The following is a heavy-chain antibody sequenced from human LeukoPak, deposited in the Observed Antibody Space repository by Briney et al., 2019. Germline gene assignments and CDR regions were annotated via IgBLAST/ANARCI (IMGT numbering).Heavy chain of an antibody. J-gene: IGHJ6*02. CDR1: GGSISSSSYY. Sequence: PSETLSLTCTVSGGSISSSSYYWSWIRQPPGKGLEWIGYIYYSGSTNYNPSLKSRVTISVDTSKNQFSLKLSSVTAADTAVYYCARHLSGDSSGYDIRVHGMDVWGQGTTVTVSS. CDR3: ARHLSGDSSGYDIRVHGMDV. D-gene: IGHD3-22*01. V-gene: IGHV4-61*05. CDR2: IYYSGST.